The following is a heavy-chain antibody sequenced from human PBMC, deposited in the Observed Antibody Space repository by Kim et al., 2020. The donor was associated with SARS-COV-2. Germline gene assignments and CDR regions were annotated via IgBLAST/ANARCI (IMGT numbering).Heavy chain of an antibody. CDR3: ARAASGFDQKDMDV. CDR2: ISDIDGTT. CDR1: GFTFSSFE. D-gene: IGHD5-12*01. V-gene: IGHV3-48*03. J-gene: IGHJ6*03. Sequence: GGSLRLSCEASGFTFSSFEMNWVRQAPGKGLEWVSYISDIDGTTYYADSVKGRFTISRDNAKNSLYLQMNSLRAEDTAVYYCARAASGFDQKDMDVWGKGTTVIVSS.